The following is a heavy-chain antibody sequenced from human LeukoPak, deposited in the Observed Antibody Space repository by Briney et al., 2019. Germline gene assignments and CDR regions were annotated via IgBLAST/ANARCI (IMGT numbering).Heavy chain of an antibody. V-gene: IGHV3-30*02. Sequence: GGSLRLXCAASGFTFRSFGMHWVRQAPGKALEWVSFIRSDGRATDYADSVKGRLTISRDNSRNTLYVQMNSLRDEDTAIYYCAKDRDGGNFYFDYWGQGILVTVSS. CDR2: IRSDGRAT. CDR3: AKDRDGGNFYFDY. D-gene: IGHD4-23*01. CDR1: GFTFRSFG. J-gene: IGHJ4*02.